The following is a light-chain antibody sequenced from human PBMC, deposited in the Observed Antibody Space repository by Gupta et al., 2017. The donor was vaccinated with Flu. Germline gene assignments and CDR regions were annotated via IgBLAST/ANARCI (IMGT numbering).Light chain of an antibody. J-gene: IGLJ3*02. CDR1: SSNIGAGYD. Sequence: QSVLTPPPSVSGAPGQRVTISCIGSSSNIGAGYDVHWYQQLPGTAPKLLIYDNTNRPSGVPDRFSGSKSGTSASLAITGLQAEEEADYYCQSYDSGLSGSRVFGGGTKVTVL. CDR2: DNT. CDR3: QSYDSGLSGSRV. V-gene: IGLV1-40*01.